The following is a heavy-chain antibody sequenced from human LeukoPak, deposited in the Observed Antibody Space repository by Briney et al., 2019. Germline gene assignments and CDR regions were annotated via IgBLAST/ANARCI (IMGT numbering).Heavy chain of an antibody. Sequence: SETLSLTCTVSGGSISSGGYYWSWLRQHPGTGLEWIGYIYYSGSTYYNPSLKSRVTISVDTSKNQFSLKLSSVTAADTAVYYCARGPTLDFYDSSGYYYFDYWGQGTLVTVSS. CDR3: ARGPTLDFYDSSGYYYFDY. CDR1: GGSISSGGYY. J-gene: IGHJ4*02. CDR2: IYYSGST. D-gene: IGHD3-22*01. V-gene: IGHV4-31*03.